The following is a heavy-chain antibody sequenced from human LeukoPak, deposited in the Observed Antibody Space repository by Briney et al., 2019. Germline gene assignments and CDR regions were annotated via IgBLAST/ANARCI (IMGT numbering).Heavy chain of an antibody. CDR3: SRESGAFSPFGY. V-gene: IGHV4-39*07. CDR1: GGSISSSSYY. Sequence: SETLSLTCTVSGGSISSSSYYWGWIRQPPGKGLEWIGSIYYSGSTYYNPSLKSRVTISVDTSKNHLSLTLTSVTAADTAVYYCSRESGAFSPFGYWGQGTLVTVSS. J-gene: IGHJ4*02. CDR2: IYYSGST. D-gene: IGHD1-26*01.